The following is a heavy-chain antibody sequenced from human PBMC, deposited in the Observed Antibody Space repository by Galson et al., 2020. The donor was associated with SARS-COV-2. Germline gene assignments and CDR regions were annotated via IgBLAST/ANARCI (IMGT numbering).Heavy chain of an antibody. CDR1: GFTFSSYT. J-gene: IGHJ6*02. CDR3: ARDASGAMVAMDV. D-gene: IGHD2-8*01. CDR2: ISSGSDYI. V-gene: IGHV3-21*01. Sequence: GGSLRLSCAVSGFTFSSYTMNWVRQAPGKGLEWVSAISSGSDYIYNADSVKGRFTISRDNGKNSLYLQMNSLRVEDTAVYYCARDASGAMVAMDVGGQGTTVTVCS.